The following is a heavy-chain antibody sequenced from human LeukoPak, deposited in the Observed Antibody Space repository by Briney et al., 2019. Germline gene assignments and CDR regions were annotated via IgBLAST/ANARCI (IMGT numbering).Heavy chain of an antibody. CDR3: AKDTSAWWYHRAYMNV. Sequence: PGGSLRLSCAASGFAFSDYAMSWVRQAPGGGLEWVSAISGSGDKTFHADSVKGRFTTSRDNSKNTLSLQMSSLRVEDSAVSFCAKDTSAWWYHRAYMNVWGTGTTVTVSS. D-gene: IGHD2-15*01. CDR1: GFAFSDYA. CDR2: ISGSGDKT. J-gene: IGHJ6*03. V-gene: IGHV3-23*01.